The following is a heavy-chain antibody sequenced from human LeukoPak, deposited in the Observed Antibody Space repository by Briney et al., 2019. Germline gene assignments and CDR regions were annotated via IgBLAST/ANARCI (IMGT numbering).Heavy chain of an antibody. D-gene: IGHD3-10*01. Sequence: GGSLRLSCAASGFTFNNYGMHWVRQAPGKGLEWVALIWFDGSNKYYADSVKGRFTVSRDNSKNTLYLQMNSLRAEDTAVYYCARDMGSGSFPNSYYLDYWGQGTLVTVSS. J-gene: IGHJ4*02. CDR2: IWFDGSNK. CDR3: ARDMGSGSFPNSYYLDY. V-gene: IGHV3-33*01. CDR1: GFTFNNYG.